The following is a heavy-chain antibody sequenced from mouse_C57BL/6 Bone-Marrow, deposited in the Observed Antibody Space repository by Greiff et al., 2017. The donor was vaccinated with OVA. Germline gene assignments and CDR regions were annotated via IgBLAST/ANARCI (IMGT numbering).Heavy chain of an antibody. Sequence: QVQLQQSGAELVRPGTSVKVSCKASGHAFTNYLIEWVKQRPGQGLEWIGVINPGSGGTNYNEKFKGKATLTADKSSSTAYMQLSSLTSEDSAVYFCARYGLYYFDYWGQGTTLTVSS. CDR1: GHAFTNYL. CDR2: INPGSGGT. V-gene: IGHV1-54*01. CDR3: ARYGLYYFDY. D-gene: IGHD6-1*01. J-gene: IGHJ2*01.